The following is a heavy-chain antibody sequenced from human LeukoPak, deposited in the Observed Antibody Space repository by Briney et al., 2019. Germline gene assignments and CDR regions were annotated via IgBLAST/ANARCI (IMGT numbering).Heavy chain of an antibody. V-gene: IGHV3-33*01. CDR1: GFKLSNYG. J-gene: IGHJ4*02. Sequence: GGSLRLSCAASGFKLSNYGMHWVRQAPGKGLEWVAVIWYDGSNKYYADSVKGRFTISRDNSKNTVYLQMNSLRAEDTAVYYCARVSPEIVVVTGTGAPDYWGQGTLVTVSS. CDR2: IWYDGSNK. CDR3: ARVSPEIVVVTGTGAPDY. D-gene: IGHD2-21*02.